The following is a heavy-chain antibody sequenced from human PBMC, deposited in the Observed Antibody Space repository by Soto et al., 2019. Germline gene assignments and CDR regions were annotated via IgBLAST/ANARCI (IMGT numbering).Heavy chain of an antibody. D-gene: IGHD6-13*01. CDR1: GDSIRSSSY. CDR2: IYSTGNT. Sequence: QLQLQESGPGLVKPSETLSLTCTVSGDSIRSSSYWGWIRQPPGKGLEWIGSIYSTGNTYYNPSLNTQITISVDTSKNQFSLNLISVTAADTAVYYWRRSSRYSTDVWGQGTTVTVSS. CDR3: RRSSRYSTDV. J-gene: IGHJ6*02. V-gene: IGHV4-39*01.